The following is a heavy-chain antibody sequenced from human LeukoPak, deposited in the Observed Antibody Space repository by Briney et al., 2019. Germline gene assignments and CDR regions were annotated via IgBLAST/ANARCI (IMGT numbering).Heavy chain of an antibody. D-gene: IGHD3-10*01. J-gene: IGHJ4*02. V-gene: IGHV3-23*01. Sequence: GGSLRLSCAASGFAFGSEAMSWVRQAPGKGLEWVSAISGAVSGGDSSTYYADSVKGRFTISRDNSKNTLSLQMNSLRAEDMAVYYCAKEYRGDGYYLDHWGQGTLVTVSA. CDR3: AKEYRGDGYYLDH. CDR1: GFAFGSEA. CDR2: ISGAVSGGDSST.